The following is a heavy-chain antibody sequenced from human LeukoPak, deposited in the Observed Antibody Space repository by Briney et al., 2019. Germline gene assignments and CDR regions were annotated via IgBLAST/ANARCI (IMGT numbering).Heavy chain of an antibody. V-gene: IGHV1-2*02. CDR2: INPKSGGA. CDR3: ARVHTAMATSYGMDV. Sequence: ASVKVSCKASGYTFTVYYIHWVRQAPGQGLEWMGWINPKSGGANYAQKFQGRVTMTRDTSISTAYMELSRLRSVDTDVYYCARVHTAMATSYGMDVWGQGTTVTVSS. D-gene: IGHD5-18*01. J-gene: IGHJ6*02. CDR1: GYTFTVYY.